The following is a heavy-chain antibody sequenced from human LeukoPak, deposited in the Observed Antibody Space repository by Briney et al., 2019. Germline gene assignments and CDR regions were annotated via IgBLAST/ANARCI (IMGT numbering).Heavy chain of an antibody. D-gene: IGHD2-2*01. V-gene: IGHV4-39*01. CDR2: IYYSGST. CDR3: AGQPENTRGFY. CDR1: GGSITSTLYY. J-gene: IGHJ1*01. Sequence: SETLSLTCTVSGGSITSTLYYWGWFRQSSGKGLEWIGSIYYSGSTYYNPSLKSRVTISVDTSKNQFSLRLTSVTAADTAVYFCAGQPENTRGFYWGQGTLVTVSS.